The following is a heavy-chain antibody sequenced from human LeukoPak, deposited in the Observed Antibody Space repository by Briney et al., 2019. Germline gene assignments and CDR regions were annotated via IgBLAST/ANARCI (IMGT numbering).Heavy chain of an antibody. J-gene: IGHJ6*02. CDR3: ARGAQWRSYYYGMNV. Sequence: IPSETLSLTCTVSGGPISSDSYYWSWIRQPAGKGLEWIGRIYTSGSTNYNPSLKSRVTISVDTSRNQFSLKVNSVTAADTAVYYCARGAQWRSYYYGMNVWGQGTTVTVSS. CDR1: GGPISSDSYY. D-gene: IGHD6-19*01. V-gene: IGHV4-61*02. CDR2: IYTSGST.